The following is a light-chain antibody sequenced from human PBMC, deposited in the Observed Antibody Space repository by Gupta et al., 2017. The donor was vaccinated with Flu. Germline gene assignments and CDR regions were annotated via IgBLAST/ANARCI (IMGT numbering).Light chain of an antibody. J-gene: IGKJ2*01. CDR1: QSLVSSDGSTC. CDR2: KVA. Sequence: VTLGQPASICCRSSQSLVSSDGSTCLYWFQQRTGQYARSLIYKVATREYGVPERFSGSGSDTDLTLNISRVEDADVGINYCMQYIQWPQTFGQGTKLEIK. CDR3: MQYIQWPQT. V-gene: IGKV2-30*01.